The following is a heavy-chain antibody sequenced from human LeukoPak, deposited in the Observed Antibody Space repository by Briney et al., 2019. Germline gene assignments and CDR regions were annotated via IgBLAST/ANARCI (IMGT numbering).Heavy chain of an antibody. CDR1: GGSFSGYY. CDR3: ARALQPKYCSSTSCYHSPYYYYMDV. J-gene: IGHJ6*03. V-gene: IGHV4-34*01. CDR2: INHSGST. Sequence: SETLSLTCAVYGGSFSGYYWSWIRQPPGKGLEWIGEINHSGSTNYNPSLKSRVTISVDTSKNQFSLKLSSVTAADTAVYYCARALQPKYCSSTSCYHSPYYYYMDVWAKGPRSPSP. D-gene: IGHD2-2*01.